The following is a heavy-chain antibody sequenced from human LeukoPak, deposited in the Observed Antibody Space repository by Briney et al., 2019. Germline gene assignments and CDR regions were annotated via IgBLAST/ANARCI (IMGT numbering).Heavy chain of an antibody. Sequence: AGGALSLSCAASGFPVSSNYMSWVRQAPGKGLEWVSLIYSGGVTYHADSVKGRFIISRDNSKNTLFLQMNSLRAEDTAVYYCARAPSGWSDYWYFDLWGRGTLVTVSS. CDR2: IYSGGVT. D-gene: IGHD6-19*01. J-gene: IGHJ2*01. V-gene: IGHV3-53*01. CDR1: GFPVSSNY. CDR3: ARAPSGWSDYWYFDL.